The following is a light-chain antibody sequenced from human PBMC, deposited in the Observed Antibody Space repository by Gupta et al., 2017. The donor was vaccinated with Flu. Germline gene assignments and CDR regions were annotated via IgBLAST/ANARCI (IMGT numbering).Light chain of an antibody. CDR3: QQENESPWT. CDR2: KAS. V-gene: IGKV1-5*03. J-gene: IGKJ1*01. CDR1: QNISNW. Sequence: PFTLSASLGDRITITCRASQNISNWLAWYQQKPGKAPNLLIYKASKVESGVPSRFSGSGSRTEFNLTISSRQPDDFATYYCQQENESPWTFGQGTKVEVK.